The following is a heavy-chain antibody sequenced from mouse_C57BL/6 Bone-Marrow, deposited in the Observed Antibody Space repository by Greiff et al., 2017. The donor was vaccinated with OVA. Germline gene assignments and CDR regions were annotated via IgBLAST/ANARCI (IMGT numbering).Heavy chain of an antibody. J-gene: IGHJ4*01. CDR2: ISSGSSTI. Sequence: EVQLVESGGGLVKPGGSLKLSCAASGFTFSDYGMHWVRQAPEKGLEWIAYISSGSSTIYYADTVKGRVTISRDNAKNTLFLQMTSLRSEDTAMYYCARRLCRDVPYYAMDYWGQGTSVTVSS. V-gene: IGHV5-17*01. CDR3: ARRLCRDVPYYAMDY. CDR1: GFTFSDYG. D-gene: IGHD3-3*01.